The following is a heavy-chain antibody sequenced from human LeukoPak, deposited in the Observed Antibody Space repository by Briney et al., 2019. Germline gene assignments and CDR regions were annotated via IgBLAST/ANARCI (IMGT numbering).Heavy chain of an antibody. V-gene: IGHV4-38-2*02. CDR2: IYHSEST. CDR1: GYSISSGYY. D-gene: IGHD6-13*01. J-gene: IGHJ4*02. CDR3: ARGIAAAGTTPDY. Sequence: KPSETLSLTCTVSGYSISSGYYWGWIRQPPGKWLEWIGSIYHSESTYYNPSLKSRVTISVDTSKNQFSLKLSSVTAADTAVYYCARGIAAAGTTPDYWGQGTLVTVSS.